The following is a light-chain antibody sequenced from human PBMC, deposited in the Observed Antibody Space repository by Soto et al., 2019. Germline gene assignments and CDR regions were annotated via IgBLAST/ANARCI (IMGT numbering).Light chain of an antibody. CDR1: QSISVS. J-gene: IGKJ1*01. CDR3: QQYYKYST. V-gene: IGKV1-5*01. Sequence: IQMTQSPSTLSASVGDTVTITFRASQSISVSLSWYQQKPGKAPNLLLYAASTLQGGVPSRFNGSGSGTEFTLTVSCLQPEDFATYFSQQYYKYSTFGHGTKADI. CDR2: AAS.